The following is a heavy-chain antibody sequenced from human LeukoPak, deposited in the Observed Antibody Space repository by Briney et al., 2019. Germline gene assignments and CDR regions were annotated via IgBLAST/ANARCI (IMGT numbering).Heavy chain of an antibody. V-gene: IGHV1-18*01. CDR2: ISGYNDNT. J-gene: IGHJ3*02. D-gene: IGHD6-13*01. Sequence: ASVKVSCKASGYTFSSYGIIWVRQAPGQGLEWMGWISGYNDNTNYVQKLQGRVTMTTGTSTSTAYMELRSLRSDDTAVYYCARYSSTWYWGAFDIWGQGTMVTVSS. CDR1: GYTFSSYG. CDR3: ARYSSTWYWGAFDI.